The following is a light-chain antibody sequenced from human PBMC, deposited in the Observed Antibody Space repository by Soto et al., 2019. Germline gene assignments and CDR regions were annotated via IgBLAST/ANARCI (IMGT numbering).Light chain of an antibody. CDR2: HAS. CDR1: QSISTY. J-gene: IGKJ1*01. Sequence: EIVMTQSPATLSVSLGERATLSCRASQSISTYLAWYQQKPGQAPRLLIYHASTRATGIPARFSGTGSGTEFTLTISSLQSEDFAVYYCQQYNNWPRTFGQGTKVEI. CDR3: QQYNNWPRT. V-gene: IGKV3-15*01.